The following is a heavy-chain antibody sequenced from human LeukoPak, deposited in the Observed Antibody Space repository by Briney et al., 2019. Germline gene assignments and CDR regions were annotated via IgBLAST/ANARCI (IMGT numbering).Heavy chain of an antibody. CDR3: AKSGYCSGGSCYSVDY. J-gene: IGHJ4*02. CDR2: LSGSGGST. CDR1: GFTFSSYA. D-gene: IGHD2-15*01. Sequence: PGGSLRLSCAASGFTFSSYAMSWVRQAPGKGLEWVSALSGSGGSTYYADSVKGRFTISRDNSKNTLYLQMNSLRAEDTAVYYCAKSGYCSGGSCYSVDYWGQGTLVTVSS. V-gene: IGHV3-23*01.